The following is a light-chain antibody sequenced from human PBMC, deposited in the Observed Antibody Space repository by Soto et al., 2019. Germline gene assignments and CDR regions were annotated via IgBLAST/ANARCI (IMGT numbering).Light chain of an antibody. Sequence: QSALTQPASVSGSPGQSITISCTGSDSDIGTYNYVSWYQHLPGKAPRLIIYEVTNRPSGISNRFSGSKSGNTASLTISGLQADDDADYYCSSFTISDTLLFGGGTKLTVL. CDR2: EVT. J-gene: IGLJ2*01. CDR3: SSFTISDTLL. V-gene: IGLV2-14*01. CDR1: DSDIGTYNY.